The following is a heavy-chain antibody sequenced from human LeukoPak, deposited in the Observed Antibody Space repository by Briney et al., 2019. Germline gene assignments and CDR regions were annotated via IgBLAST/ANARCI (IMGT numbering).Heavy chain of an antibody. CDR3: ASSGYSYGLFDY. Sequence: PGGSLRLSCAASGFTFSSYEMNWVRQAPGKGLEWVSYISSSGNTIYYADSVKGRFTISRDNAKNSLYLQMNSLRAEDTAVYYCASSGYSYGLFDYWGQGTLVTVSS. D-gene: IGHD5-18*01. CDR2: ISSSGNTI. CDR1: GFTFSSYE. V-gene: IGHV3-48*03. J-gene: IGHJ4*02.